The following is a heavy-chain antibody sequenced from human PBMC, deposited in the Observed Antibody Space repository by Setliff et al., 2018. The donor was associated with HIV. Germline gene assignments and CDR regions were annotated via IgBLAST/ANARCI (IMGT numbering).Heavy chain of an antibody. V-gene: IGHV3-30*01. CDR3: ARETYYYGSGVPPVIDY. CDR1: GFTFRTFA. Sequence: PGGSLRLSCVASGFTFRTFAMHWVRQAPGKGLEWVSVISYDGSRISYADSVKGRFTISRDDSKNTLFLQLNTLRPEDTVVYYCARETYYYGSGVPPVIDYWGQGTLVTVS. D-gene: IGHD3-10*01. CDR2: ISYDGSRI. J-gene: IGHJ4*02.